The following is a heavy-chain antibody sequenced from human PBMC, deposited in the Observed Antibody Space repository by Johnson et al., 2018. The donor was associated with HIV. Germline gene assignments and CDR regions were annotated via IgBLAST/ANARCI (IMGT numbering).Heavy chain of an antibody. D-gene: IGHD4-11*01. CDR2: ISSSGSTI. V-gene: IGHV3-48*04. Sequence: VKLVESGGGVVQPGRSLRLSCAASGFTFSSYAMHWVRQAPGKGLEWVSYISSSGSTIYYADSVKGRFTISRDNAKNSLYLQMNSLRAEDTAVYYCARTDSAPAHDAFDIWGQGTMVTVSS. J-gene: IGHJ3*02. CDR3: ARTDSAPAHDAFDI. CDR1: GFTFSSYA.